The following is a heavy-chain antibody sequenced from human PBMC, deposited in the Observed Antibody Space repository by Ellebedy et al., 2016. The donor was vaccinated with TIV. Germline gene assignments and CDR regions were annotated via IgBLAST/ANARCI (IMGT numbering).Heavy chain of an antibody. J-gene: IGHJ5*02. V-gene: IGHV4-34*01. CDR2: INHSGST. D-gene: IGHD3-3*01. CDR3: ARGAAQWVTIFGVVLNWFDP. CDR1: GGSFSGYY. Sequence: SETLSLTXAVYGGSFSGYYWSWIRQPPGKGLEWIGEINHSGSTNYNPSLKSRVTISVDTSKNQFSLKLSSVTAADTAVYYCARGAAQWVTIFGVVLNWFDPWGQGTLVTVSS.